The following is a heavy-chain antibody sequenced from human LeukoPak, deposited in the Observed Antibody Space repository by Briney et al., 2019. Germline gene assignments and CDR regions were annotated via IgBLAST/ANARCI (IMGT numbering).Heavy chain of an antibody. CDR1: GGSITTDC. D-gene: IGHD3/OR15-3a*01. J-gene: IGHJ4*02. CDR3: ARRTPGPQLDEYVAYYFDL. Sequence: KASETLSLTCTVSGGSITTDCWIWIRQPPGKGLEWIAYIYSSGMTKYNPSLKSRGTISVDPSKNQLSLKLNSVTAAVTAVYYCARRTPGPQLDEYVAYYFDLWGQGTLVTVSS. CDR2: IYSSGMT. V-gene: IGHV4-4*09.